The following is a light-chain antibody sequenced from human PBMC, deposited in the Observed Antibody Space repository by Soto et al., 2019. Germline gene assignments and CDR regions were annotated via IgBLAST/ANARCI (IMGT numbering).Light chain of an antibody. Sequence: QSALTQPASVSGSPGQSITISCTGTSSVVATFNLVSWYQQHPGKAPKLMIYEGSKRPAGVSNRFSGSRSGNTASLTISGLQAEDEADYYCCSYAGRSTFEVFGGGTKVTVL. CDR3: CSYAGRSTFEV. CDR2: EGS. V-gene: IGLV2-23*03. CDR1: SSVVATFNL. J-gene: IGLJ3*02.